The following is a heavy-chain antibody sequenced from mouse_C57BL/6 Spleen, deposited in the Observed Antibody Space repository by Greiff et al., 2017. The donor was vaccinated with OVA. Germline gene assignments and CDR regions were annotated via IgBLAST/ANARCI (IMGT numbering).Heavy chain of an antibody. CDR1: GFTFSSYA. CDR2: ISDGGSYT. CDR3: ARGRGASRGYFDD. V-gene: IGHV5-4*03. J-gene: IGHJ2*01. Sequence: EVKRVESGGGLVKPGGSLKLSCAASGFTFSSYAMSWVRQTPEKRLEWVATISDGGSYTYYPDNVKGRFTIARDNAKNTLYLQMSQLKSEDTAMYYCARGRGASRGYFDDWGQGTTLSFAS. D-gene: IGHD6-1*01.